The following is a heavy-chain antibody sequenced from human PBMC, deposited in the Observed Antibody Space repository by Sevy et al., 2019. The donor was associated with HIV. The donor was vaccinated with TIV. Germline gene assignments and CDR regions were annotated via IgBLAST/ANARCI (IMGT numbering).Heavy chain of an antibody. D-gene: IGHD1-26*01. V-gene: IGHV1-69*13. CDR1: GGTFSSYA. CDR2: IIPIFGTA. Sequence: SVKVSCKASGGTFSSYAISWVRQAPGQGLEWMGGIIPIFGTANYAQKFQGRVTITADESTSTAYMELSSLRSEDTAMYYCVRVPEGGSYYYYGMDVWGQGTTVTVSS. CDR3: VRVPEGGSYYYYGMDV. J-gene: IGHJ6*02.